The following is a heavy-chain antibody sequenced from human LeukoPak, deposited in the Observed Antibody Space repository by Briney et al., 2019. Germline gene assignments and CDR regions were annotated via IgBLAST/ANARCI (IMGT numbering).Heavy chain of an antibody. CDR2: IWYDGSDK. Sequence: PGRSLRLSCAASGFTFSSYSMHWVRQDPGKGLEWVAVIWYDGSDKYYADSVKGRFTISRDNSKNTLYLQMNSLRAEDTAVYYCARDNEHYFDSWGQGTLVTVSS. D-gene: IGHD1-1*01. CDR3: ARDNEHYFDS. V-gene: IGHV3-33*01. CDR1: GFTFSSYS. J-gene: IGHJ4*02.